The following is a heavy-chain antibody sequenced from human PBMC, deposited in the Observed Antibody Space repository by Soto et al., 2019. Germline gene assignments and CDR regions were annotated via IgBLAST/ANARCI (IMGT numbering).Heavy chain of an antibody. J-gene: IGHJ3*02. Sequence: QVQLQESGPGLVKPSGTLSLTCAVSSGSISSSNWWSWVRQPPGKGLEWNGEIYHSGRTNYNPSLTSRVTRSVDKSKNQFSLKLSSVTAADTAVYYCAGLVTGGGPGAFDIWGQGTMVTVSS. CDR2: IYHSGRT. CDR1: SGSISSSNW. D-gene: IGHD2-21*02. CDR3: AGLVTGGGPGAFDI. V-gene: IGHV4-4*02.